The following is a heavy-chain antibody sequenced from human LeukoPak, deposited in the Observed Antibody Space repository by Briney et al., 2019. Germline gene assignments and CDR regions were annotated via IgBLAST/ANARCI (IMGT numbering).Heavy chain of an antibody. Sequence: PGGSPRLSCAASGFTVSSNYMSWVRQAPGKGLEWVSVIYSGGNTYYADSVKGRFTISRDNSKNTLYLQMNSLRAEDTAVYYCASNRYGSRGDYWGQGTLVTVSS. CDR2: IYSGGNT. CDR1: GFTVSSNY. CDR3: ASNRYGSRGDY. V-gene: IGHV3-53*01. J-gene: IGHJ4*02. D-gene: IGHD3-10*01.